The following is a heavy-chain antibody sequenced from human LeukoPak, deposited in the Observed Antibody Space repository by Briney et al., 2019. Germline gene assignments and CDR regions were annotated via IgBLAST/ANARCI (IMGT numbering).Heavy chain of an antibody. V-gene: IGHV6-1*01. CDR1: GDSVSSNSAA. CDR3: AQADSTGYFYFQH. D-gene: IGHD3-22*01. J-gene: IGHJ1*01. Sequence: SQTLSLTCAISGDSVSSNSAAWNWIRQSPSRGPEWLGRTYYRSEWYNDYAVSVKSRININPDTSKNQFSLQLNSVTPEDTAVYYCAQADSTGYFYFQHWGQGTLVTVSS. CDR2: TYYRSEWYN.